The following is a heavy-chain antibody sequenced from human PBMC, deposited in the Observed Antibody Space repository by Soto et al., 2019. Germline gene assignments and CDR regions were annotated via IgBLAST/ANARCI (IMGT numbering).Heavy chain of an antibody. CDR1: GFAFSSYC. V-gene: IGHV3-74*01. D-gene: IGHD6-19*01. CDR2: ISSDGRNT. CDR3: IKASTVTGVGGYR. Sequence: EVQLVESGGGLVQPGGSLRLSCAASGFAFSSYCMQWVRQAPGKGPVWVSRISSDGRNTTYADFVKGRFTISRDNAENTLHLQMTSLTGADTAVYYCIKASTVTGVGGYRWGQGTLVTVSS. J-gene: IGHJ5*02.